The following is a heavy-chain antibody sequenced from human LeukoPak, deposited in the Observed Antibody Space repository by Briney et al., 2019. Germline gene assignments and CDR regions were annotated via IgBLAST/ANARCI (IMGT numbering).Heavy chain of an antibody. CDR3: ARDYLVGAPLDS. J-gene: IGHJ4*02. V-gene: IGHV4-4*07. CDR1: GVSITNYY. CDR2: MYISGST. Sequence: SETLSLTCTVSGVSITNYYWAWIRQPAGKGLEWIGRMYISGSTNYNPSLKSRVSISIDKTKNQFSLKLRSVTAADTAVYYCARDYLVGAPLDSCGQGTLVTVSS. D-gene: IGHD1-26*01.